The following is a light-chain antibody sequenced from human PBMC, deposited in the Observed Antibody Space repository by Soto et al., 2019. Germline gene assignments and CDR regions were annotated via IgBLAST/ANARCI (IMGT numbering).Light chain of an antibody. CDR2: RAS. V-gene: IGKV1-5*03. J-gene: IGKJ5*01. CDR1: QSINTW. CDR3: HQYNSYSVYT. Sequence: DIQMTQSPSTLSAFVGDRVTITCRASQSINTWLAWYQQKPGKAPKLLIYRASSLESGVPSRFSGSGSGTEFTLTISSLQPDDFATYYCHQYNSYSVYTFGQGTRLEIK.